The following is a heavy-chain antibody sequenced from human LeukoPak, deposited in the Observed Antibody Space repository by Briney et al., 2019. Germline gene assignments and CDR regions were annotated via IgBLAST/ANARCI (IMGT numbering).Heavy chain of an antibody. J-gene: IGHJ4*02. CDR2: ISGSGGST. CDR3: AKDLWSGSYSSSWYYFDY. CDR1: GFTFSSYA. D-gene: IGHD6-13*01. V-gene: IGHV3-23*01. Sequence: GGSLRLSCAASGFTFSSYAMSWVRQAPGKGLEWVSAISGSGGSTYYADSVKGRFTISRDNSKNTLYLQMNSLRAEDTAVYYCAKDLWSGSYSSSWYYFDYWGQGTLVTVSS.